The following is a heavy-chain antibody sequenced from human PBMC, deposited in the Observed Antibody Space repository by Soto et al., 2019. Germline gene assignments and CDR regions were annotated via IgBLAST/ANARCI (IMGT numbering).Heavy chain of an antibody. CDR2: ISSSSSYI. D-gene: IGHD3-10*01. CDR1: GFTFSSYS. Sequence: GGSLRLSCAASGFTFSSYSMNWVRQAPGKGLEWVSSISSSSSYIYYADSVKGRFTISRDNAKNSLYLQMNSLRAEDTAVYYCARPRDYGLYYYCMDVWGKGTTVTVSS. J-gene: IGHJ6*03. V-gene: IGHV3-21*01. CDR3: ARPRDYGLYYYCMDV.